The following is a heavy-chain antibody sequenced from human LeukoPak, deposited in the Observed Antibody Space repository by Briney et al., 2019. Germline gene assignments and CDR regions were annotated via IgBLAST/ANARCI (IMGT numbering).Heavy chain of an antibody. D-gene: IGHD3-16*01. J-gene: IGHJ4*02. CDR2: TYFRSKWYY. Sequence: SQTLSLTCAISGDSVSSNSAAWVWFRQSPSRGLEGLARTYFRSKWYYDYAVSVRSRIVISPDTSKNQFSLQLNSVTPDDTAVFFCARSAVGGHNDFWGQGTLVTVSS. CDR1: GDSVSSNSAA. CDR3: ARSAVGGHNDF. V-gene: IGHV6-1*01.